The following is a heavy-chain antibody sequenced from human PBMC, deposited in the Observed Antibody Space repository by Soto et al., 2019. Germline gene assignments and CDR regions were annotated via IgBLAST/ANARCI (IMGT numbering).Heavy chain of an antibody. Sequence: SETLSLTCTVSGGSISSYYWSWIRQPPGKGLEWIGYIYYSGSTNYNPSLKSRVTISVDTSKNQFSLKLSSVTAADTAVYYCARRGYDFWSGYYSSPKPRNYYYYMDVWGKGTTVTVSS. V-gene: IGHV4-59*08. D-gene: IGHD3-3*01. CDR1: GGSISSYY. CDR3: ARRGYDFWSGYYSSPKPRNYYYYMDV. CDR2: IYYSGST. J-gene: IGHJ6*03.